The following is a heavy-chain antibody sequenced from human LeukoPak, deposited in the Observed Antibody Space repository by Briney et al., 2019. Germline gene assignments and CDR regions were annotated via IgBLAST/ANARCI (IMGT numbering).Heavy chain of an antibody. Sequence: SETLSLTCTVSGGSLTSGAYYWSWLRQHPGRGLEWIGYTHYTGGTYYNPSLMSRVLISVDASKNQFSLNLNSVTAADTAVYFCYGSGYWGQGTLVTVSS. V-gene: IGHV4-31*03. CDR2: THYTGGT. J-gene: IGHJ4*02. CDR3: YGSGY. CDR1: GGSLTSGAYY. D-gene: IGHD3-10*01.